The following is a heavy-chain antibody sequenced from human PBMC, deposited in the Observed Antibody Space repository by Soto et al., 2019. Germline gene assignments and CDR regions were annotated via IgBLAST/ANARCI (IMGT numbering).Heavy chain of an antibody. Sequence: GGSLRLSCAASGFTFSIYSMNWVRQAPGKGLEWVSLISGSGGSTHYADSVEGRFTTSRDNSKNTLYLEMDSLRAEDTAVYYCAKVVKYDVLTGYYKGPDYYGMDVWGQGTTVTVSS. J-gene: IGHJ6*02. CDR3: AKVVKYDVLTGYYKGPDYYGMDV. CDR2: ISGSGGST. CDR1: GFTFSIYS. V-gene: IGHV3-23*01. D-gene: IGHD3-9*01.